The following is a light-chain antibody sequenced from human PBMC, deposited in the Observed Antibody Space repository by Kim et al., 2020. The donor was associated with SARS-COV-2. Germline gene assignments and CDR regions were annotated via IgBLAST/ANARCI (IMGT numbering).Light chain of an antibody. J-gene: IGLJ3*02. CDR2: EDN. CDR3: QSYDSSNPV. Sequence: FMLTQPHSVSESPGKTVTLSCTRSSGSIASNYVQWYQQRPGSSPTTVIYEDNQRPSGVPDRFSGSIDSSSNSASLTISGLKTEDEADYYCQSYDSSNPVFGGGTQLTVL. V-gene: IGLV6-57*01. CDR1: SGSIASNY.